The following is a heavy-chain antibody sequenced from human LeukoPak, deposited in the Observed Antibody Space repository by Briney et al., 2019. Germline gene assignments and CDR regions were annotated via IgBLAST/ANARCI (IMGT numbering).Heavy chain of an antibody. Sequence: GGSLRLSCVDSGFTFSSHWMHWVRQAPGKGLVWVSRINSDGSSTSYADSVKGRFTISRDNAKNTPYLQMNSLRDEDTAVYYCARELRVGGWGGQGTLVTVSS. CDR1: GFTFSSHW. CDR3: ARELRVGGW. J-gene: IGHJ4*02. D-gene: IGHD6-19*01. V-gene: IGHV3-74*01. CDR2: INSDGSST.